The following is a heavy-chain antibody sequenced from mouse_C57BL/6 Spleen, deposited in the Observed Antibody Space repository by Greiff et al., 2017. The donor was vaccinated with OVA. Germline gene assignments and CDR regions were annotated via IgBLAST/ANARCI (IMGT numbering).Heavy chain of an antibody. Sequence: QVQLQQSGAELVRPGTSVKVSCKASGYAFTNYLIEWVKQRPGQGLEWIGVINPGSGGTNYNEKFKGKATLTADKSSSTAYMQLSSLTSEDSAVYVCARVRDYYGNYEGIAYWGQGTLVTVSA. CDR3: ARVRDYYGNYEGIAY. D-gene: IGHD2-1*01. J-gene: IGHJ3*01. CDR2: INPGSGGT. CDR1: GYAFTNYL. V-gene: IGHV1-54*01.